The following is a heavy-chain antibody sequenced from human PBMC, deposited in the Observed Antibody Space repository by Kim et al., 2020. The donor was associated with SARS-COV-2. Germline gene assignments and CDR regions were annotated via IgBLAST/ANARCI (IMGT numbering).Heavy chain of an antibody. D-gene: IGHD1-1*01. Sequence: GGSLRLSCAGSGFIFSDYYMSWIRQVPGKGLEWISYISRDGSTIFYSDAVKGRFTMSRDNAKNSPFLQMTSLRAADPAFYYCARETKNAPDFDYWGQGTL. V-gene: IGHV3-11*01. CDR2: ISRDGSTI. CDR3: ARETKNAPDFDY. J-gene: IGHJ4*02. CDR1: GFIFSDYY.